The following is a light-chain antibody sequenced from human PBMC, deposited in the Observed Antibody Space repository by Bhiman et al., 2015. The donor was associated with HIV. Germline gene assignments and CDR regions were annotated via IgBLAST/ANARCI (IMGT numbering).Light chain of an antibody. Sequence: QSVLTQPPSVSGAPGQRVTISCTGSSSNLGAGYAVHWYQQLPGAAPKLLIHGSTNRPSGVSNRFSGSKSGNTASLTISGLQAEDEAHYYCSSYTSSSTLVFGGGTKLTVL. CDR2: GST. CDR1: SSNLGAGYA. J-gene: IGLJ2*01. CDR3: SSYTSSSTLV. V-gene: IGLV1-40*01.